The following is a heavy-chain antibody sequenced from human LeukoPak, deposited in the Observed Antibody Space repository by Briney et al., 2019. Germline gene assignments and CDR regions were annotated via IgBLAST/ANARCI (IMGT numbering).Heavy chain of an antibody. CDR3: ASTVTTAYYGMDV. D-gene: IGHD4-11*01. V-gene: IGHV4-39*07. J-gene: IGHJ6*02. Sequence: SETLSLTCTVSGVSVTNNNYYWSWIRQPPGKGLEWIGEINHSGSTNYNPSLKSRVTISVDTSKNQFSLKLSSVTAADTAVYYCASTVTTAYYGMDVWGQGTTVTVSS. CDR1: GVSVTNNNYY. CDR2: INHSGST.